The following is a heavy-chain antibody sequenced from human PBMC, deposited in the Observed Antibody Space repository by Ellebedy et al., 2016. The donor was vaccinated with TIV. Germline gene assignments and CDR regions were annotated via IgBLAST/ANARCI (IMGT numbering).Heavy chain of an antibody. D-gene: IGHD6-19*01. CDR3: ASLARDSSGWYLSY. V-gene: IGHV1-2*02. Sequence: ASVKVSXXASGYTFTGYYMHWVRQAPGQGLEWMGWINPNSGGTNYAQKFQGRVTMTRDTSISTAYMELSRLRSDDTAVYYCASLARDSSGWYLSYWGQGTLVTVSS. J-gene: IGHJ4*02. CDR2: INPNSGGT. CDR1: GYTFTGYY.